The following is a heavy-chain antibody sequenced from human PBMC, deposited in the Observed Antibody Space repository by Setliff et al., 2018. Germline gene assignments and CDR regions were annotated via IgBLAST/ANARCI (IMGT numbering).Heavy chain of an antibody. CDR3: ARGSGSFPFDY. J-gene: IGHJ4*02. D-gene: IGHD1-26*01. CDR1: GGSFSGYY. V-gene: IGHV4-34*01. CDR2: INYSRVV. Sequence: PSETLSLTCGVSGGSFSGYYWSWIRQSPGGGLEWIGEINYSRVVNYKPSLKSRVSISLDTSKNQFSLGLTSLTAADTAVYYCARGSGSFPFDYWGLGTLVTVSS.